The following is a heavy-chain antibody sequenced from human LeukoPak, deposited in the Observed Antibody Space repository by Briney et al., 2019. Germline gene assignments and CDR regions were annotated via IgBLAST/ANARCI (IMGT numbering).Heavy chain of an antibody. D-gene: IGHD4-17*01. CDR3: AKDDYGDYVYYYMDV. J-gene: IGHJ6*03. Sequence: GGSLRLSCAASGFTFSSYGMHWVRQAPGKGLEWVAFIRYDGSNKYYADSVKGRFTISRDNSKNTLYLQMNSLRAEDTAVYYCAKDDYGDYVYYYMDVWGKGTTVTVSS. CDR2: IRYDGSNK. CDR1: GFTFSSYG. V-gene: IGHV3-30*02.